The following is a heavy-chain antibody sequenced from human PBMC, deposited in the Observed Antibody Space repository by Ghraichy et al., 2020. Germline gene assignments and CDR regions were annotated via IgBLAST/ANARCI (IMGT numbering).Heavy chain of an antibody. Sequence: ASVKVSCKASGYTFTTFGISWVRQAPGQGLEWMGWISVYNGNTKYAQKFQGRVTMTTDTSTSTAYMDLRSLRSDDTAVYYCARARSGSYPNEGFDYWGQGTLDTVSS. J-gene: IGHJ4*02. CDR2: ISVYNGNT. V-gene: IGHV1-18*04. D-gene: IGHD1-26*01. CDR1: GYTFTTFG. CDR3: ARARSGSYPNEGFDY.